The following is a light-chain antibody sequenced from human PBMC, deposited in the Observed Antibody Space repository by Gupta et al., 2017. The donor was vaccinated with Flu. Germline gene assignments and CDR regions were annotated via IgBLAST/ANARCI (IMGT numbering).Light chain of an antibody. CDR1: QNVSTY. Sequence: PATLSLSPGDRATLSCRASQNVSTYLAWYQQRPGQAPRLLMYDVSTRAAGLPARFSGSGSGTDSTLTISSLEPEDFAVYYCQQRVIWPPTFGGGTKVEIK. J-gene: IGKJ4*01. CDR2: DVS. CDR3: QQRVIWPPT. V-gene: IGKV3-11*01.